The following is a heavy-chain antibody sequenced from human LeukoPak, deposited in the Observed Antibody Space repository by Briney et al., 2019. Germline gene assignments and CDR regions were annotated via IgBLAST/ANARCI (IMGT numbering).Heavy chain of an antibody. CDR1: GFTFSSYG. V-gene: IGHV3-30*02. CDR2: IRYDGSNK. CDR3: ANSKRENPVAGTGYFQH. Sequence: PGGSLRLSCAASGFTFSSYGMHWVRQAPGKGLEWVAFIRYDGSNKYYADSVKGRFTISRDNSKNTLYLQMNSLRAEDTAVYYCANSKRENPVAGTGYFQHWGQGTLVTVPS. J-gene: IGHJ1*01. D-gene: IGHD6-19*01.